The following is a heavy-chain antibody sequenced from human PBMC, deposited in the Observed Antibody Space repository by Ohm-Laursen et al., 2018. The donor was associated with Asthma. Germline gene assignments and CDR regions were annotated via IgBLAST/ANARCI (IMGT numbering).Heavy chain of an antibody. J-gene: IGHJ4*02. V-gene: IGHV3-7*01. CDR2: IKQDGSEK. CDR3: ATISSGWPYFDY. D-gene: IGHD6-19*01. CDR1: GFTFSSYW. Sequence: SLRLSCAASGFTFSSYWMSWVRQAPGKGLEWVANIKQDGSEKYYVDSVKGRFTISRDNAKNSLYLQMNSLRAEDTAVYYCATISSGWPYFDYWGQGTLVTVSS.